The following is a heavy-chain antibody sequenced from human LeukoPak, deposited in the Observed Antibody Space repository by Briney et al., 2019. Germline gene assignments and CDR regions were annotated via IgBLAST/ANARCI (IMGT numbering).Heavy chain of an antibody. D-gene: IGHD2-21*02. CDR2: IYPGDYET. V-gene: IGHV5-51*01. J-gene: IGHJ4*02. CDR3: AIPPGYCGNDCSFDH. Sequence: GESLKISCEGSGYSFSNYWIGWVRQMPGKGLEWMGIIYPGDYETRYSPSFQGLVTISVDKSISTAYLQWSSLKASDTAMYYCAIPPGYCGNDCSFDHWGLGTLVTVSS. CDR1: GYSFSNYW.